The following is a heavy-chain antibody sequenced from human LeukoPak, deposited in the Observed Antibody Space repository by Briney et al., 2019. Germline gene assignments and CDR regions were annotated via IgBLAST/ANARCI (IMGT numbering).Heavy chain of an antibody. CDR3: AXXRXAGY. V-gene: IGHV3-23*01. Sequence: XAXXGFTFXSYGMSWVRQAPGKGLEWVSAISGSGGSTYYADSVKGRFTISRDNSKNRLYLQMNRLRAEDTAVYYCAXXRXAGYWGXGXLVTVSS. CDR1: GFTFXSYG. CDR2: ISGSGGST. J-gene: IGHJ4*02.